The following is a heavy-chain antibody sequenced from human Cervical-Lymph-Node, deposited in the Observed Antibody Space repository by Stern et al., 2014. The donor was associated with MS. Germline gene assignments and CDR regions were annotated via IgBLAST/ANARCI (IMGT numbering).Heavy chain of an antibody. D-gene: IGHD3-16*01. V-gene: IGHV1-69*01. Sequence: VQLVQSGAEVKKPGSSVKVSCKASGGTFNSYAISWVRQAPGQGLEWMGGIIPILESTNYTQKFQGRCRITADESTTTAYMELSSLRSEDAAVYFCARNQLGETNVQYYSYGMDVWGQGTTVTVSS. CDR3: ARNQLGETNVQYYSYGMDV. CDR2: IIPILEST. J-gene: IGHJ6*02. CDR1: GGTFNSYA.